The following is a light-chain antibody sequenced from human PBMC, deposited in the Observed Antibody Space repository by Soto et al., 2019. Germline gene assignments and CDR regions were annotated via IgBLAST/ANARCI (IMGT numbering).Light chain of an antibody. V-gene: IGKV3-15*01. J-gene: IGKJ1*01. CDR2: DAS. CDR3: QQYDNWLTRT. CDR1: PAISDN. Sequence: VLTPSPATLSLSPAPRAPLSFRASPAISDNLAWYRHKPGQPPRLLIYDASTRATGIPARFSGGGSGTEFTLTISSLQSEDFAVYYCQQYDNWLTRTFGQGTKVDIK.